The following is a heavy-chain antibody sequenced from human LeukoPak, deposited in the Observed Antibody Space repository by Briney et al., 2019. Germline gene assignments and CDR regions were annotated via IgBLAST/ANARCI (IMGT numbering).Heavy chain of an antibody. J-gene: IGHJ5*02. D-gene: IGHD4-17*01. CDR1: GYTSTGYY. CDR3: ARDNEGGDYGFYWFDP. CDR2: INPNSGGT. Sequence: ASVKVSCKASGYTSTGYYMHWVRQAPGQGLEWMGWINPNSGGTNYAQKFQGRVTMTRDTSISTAYMELSRLRSDDTAVYYCARDNEGGDYGFYWFDPWGQGTLVTVSS. V-gene: IGHV1-2*02.